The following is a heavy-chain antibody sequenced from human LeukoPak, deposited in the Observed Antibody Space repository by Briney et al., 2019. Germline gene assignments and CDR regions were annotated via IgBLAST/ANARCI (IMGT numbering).Heavy chain of an antibody. Sequence: KPSETLSLTCAVYGGSFSGYYWSWIRQPPGKGLEWIGEVNHSGSTNYNPSLKSRVTISVDTSKNQFSLKLSSVTAADTAVYYCARGRVHSGSGRRGDYFDYWGQGTLVTVSS. J-gene: IGHJ4*02. D-gene: IGHD3-10*01. CDR3: ARGRVHSGSGRRGDYFDY. CDR2: VNHSGST. CDR1: GGSFSGYY. V-gene: IGHV4-34*01.